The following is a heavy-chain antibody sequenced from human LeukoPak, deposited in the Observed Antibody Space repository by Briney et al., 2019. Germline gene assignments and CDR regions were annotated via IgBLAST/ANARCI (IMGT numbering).Heavy chain of an antibody. V-gene: IGHV1-18*04. D-gene: IGHD5-18*01. CDR1: GYTFTGYY. J-gene: IGHJ4*02. CDR3: ARRGYSYGYSDY. Sequence: ASVKVSCKASGYTFTGYYMHWMRQAPGQGLEWMGWISAYNGNTNYAQKLQGRVTMTTDTSTSTAYMELRSLRSDDTAVYYCARRGYSYGYSDYWGQGTLVTVSS. CDR2: ISAYNGNT.